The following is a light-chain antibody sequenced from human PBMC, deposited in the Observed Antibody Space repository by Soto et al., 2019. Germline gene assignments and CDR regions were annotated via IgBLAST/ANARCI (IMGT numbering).Light chain of an antibody. CDR2: EVT. CDR3: TSYLGNDIWV. Sequence: QSALTQPPSASGSPGQSVNISCTGTSSDVGAYKYVSWYQQYPGKAPKLMIYEVTKRPSGGPDRCSGSKSGNTASLTVSGLQAEDEADYYCTSYLGNDIWVFGGGTKLTVL. V-gene: IGLV2-8*01. J-gene: IGLJ3*02. CDR1: SSDVGAYKY.